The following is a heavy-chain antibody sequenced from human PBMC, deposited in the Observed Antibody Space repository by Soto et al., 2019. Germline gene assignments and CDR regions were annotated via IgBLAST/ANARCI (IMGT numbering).Heavy chain of an antibody. J-gene: IGHJ4*02. D-gene: IGHD6-19*01. CDR3: AIRGASQWLKF. V-gene: IGHV5-51*01. CDR2: IYTGDSDT. Sequence: GEALKISRKGSGYSFTSYWISWVRQMPGKGLEWMGIIYTGDSDTRYSPSFQGQVTISADKSISTAYLQWSSLKASDTAIYYCAIRGASQWLKFWGQGTLVTVSS. CDR1: GYSFTSYW.